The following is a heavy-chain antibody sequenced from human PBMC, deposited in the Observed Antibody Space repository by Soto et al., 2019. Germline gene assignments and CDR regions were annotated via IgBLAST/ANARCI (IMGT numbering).Heavy chain of an antibody. Sequence: ASVKVSCKASGYTFTNYAMHWVRQAPEQRLEWMGWINAGNGNTKYSQKYQGRVTITRDTSASTAYMELSSLRSEDTAVYYCARNLMDYDILTRYYMAYYFYYWGQGTLVTVS. CDR3: ARNLMDYDILTRYYMAYYFYY. D-gene: IGHD3-9*01. CDR1: GYTFTNYA. V-gene: IGHV1-3*01. J-gene: IGHJ4*02. CDR2: INAGNGNT.